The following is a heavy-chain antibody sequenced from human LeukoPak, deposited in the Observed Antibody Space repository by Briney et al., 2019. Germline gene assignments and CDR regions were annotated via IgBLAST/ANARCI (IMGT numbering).Heavy chain of an antibody. CDR1: GGSMSSYY. Sequence: SETLSLTCTVSGGSMSSYYWSWIRQPPGKGLEWIGYIYTSGNTNYSPSLKSRVTVSIDTSKNQFSLKLTSVTAADAAVYYCARDRGYGMDGWGQGTTVTVSS. CDR2: IYTSGNT. CDR3: ARDRGYGMDG. V-gene: IGHV4-4*09. J-gene: IGHJ6*02. D-gene: IGHD3-22*01.